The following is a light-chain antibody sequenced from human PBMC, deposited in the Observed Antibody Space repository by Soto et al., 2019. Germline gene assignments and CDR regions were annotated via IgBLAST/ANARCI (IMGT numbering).Light chain of an antibody. Sequence: DIQMTQSPCSLSASVGDRVTITCRTSQSVSIYVNWYQQKPGKAPILLIYASSSLQSGVPSRFSGSGSGTDFTLTINRLEPEDFAVYYCQQYAYSPLTFGGGTKVDIK. CDR3: QQYAYSPLT. CDR2: ASS. V-gene: IGKV1-39*01. CDR1: QSVSIY. J-gene: IGKJ4*01.